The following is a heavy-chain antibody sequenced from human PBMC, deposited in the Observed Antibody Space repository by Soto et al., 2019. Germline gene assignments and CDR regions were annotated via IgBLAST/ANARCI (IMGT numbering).Heavy chain of an antibody. J-gene: IGHJ4*02. D-gene: IGHD4-17*01. V-gene: IGHV1-18*01. Sequence: QVQLVQSGAEVKKPGASVKVSCKASGYTFSTYGIGWVRQAPGQGLEWMGFFSAYKGHTNYAQKFQGRVTMTTDTSTSTAYMELRSLRSDDTAVYYCARLAYGDLTQLDYWGQGTPVTVSS. CDR3: ARLAYGDLTQLDY. CDR1: GYTFSTYG. CDR2: FSAYKGHT.